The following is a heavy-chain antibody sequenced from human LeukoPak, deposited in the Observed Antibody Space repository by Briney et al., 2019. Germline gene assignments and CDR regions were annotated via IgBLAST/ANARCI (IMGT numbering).Heavy chain of an antibody. CDR2: IYYSGST. Sequence: SETLSLTCTVSGGSISSSSYYWGWIRQPPGKGPEWIGRIYYSGSTYYNPSLKSRVTISVDTSKNQFSLKLSSVTAADTAVYYCARSSGGITIFGVVMSAGNWFDPWGQGTLVTVSS. CDR1: GGSISSSSYY. J-gene: IGHJ5*02. D-gene: IGHD3-3*01. CDR3: ARSSGGITIFGVVMSAGNWFDP. V-gene: IGHV4-39*01.